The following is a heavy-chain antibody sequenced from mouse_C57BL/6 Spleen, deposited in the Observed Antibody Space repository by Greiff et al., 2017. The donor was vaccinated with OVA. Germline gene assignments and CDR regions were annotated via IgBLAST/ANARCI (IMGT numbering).Heavy chain of an antibody. Sequence: DVKLQESGPGLVKPSQSLSLTCSVTGYSITSGYYWNWIRQFPGNKLEWMGYISYDGSNNYNPSLKNRISITRDTSKNQFFLKLNSVTTEDTATYYCARGHNWDWYFDVWGTGTTVTVSS. CDR2: ISYDGSN. V-gene: IGHV3-6*01. CDR3: ARGHNWDWYFDV. J-gene: IGHJ1*03. CDR1: GYSITSGYY. D-gene: IGHD4-1*01.